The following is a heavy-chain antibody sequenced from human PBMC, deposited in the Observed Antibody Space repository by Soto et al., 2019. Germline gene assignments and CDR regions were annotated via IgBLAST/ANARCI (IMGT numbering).Heavy chain of an antibody. V-gene: IGHV3-21*01. J-gene: IGHJ3*01. Sequence: EVQLVESGGGLVKPGGSLRLSCVASGFTLSDHSMNWVRLAPGKGLEWVSAISDIGTYIFYADSVKGRFTISRDNAKNSLYLQMDSLGAEDTALDYCARDLVEGALNGFDVWGQGTMVTVSS. CDR1: GFTLSDHS. CDR3: ARDLVEGALNGFDV. D-gene: IGHD3-16*01. CDR2: ISDIGTYI.